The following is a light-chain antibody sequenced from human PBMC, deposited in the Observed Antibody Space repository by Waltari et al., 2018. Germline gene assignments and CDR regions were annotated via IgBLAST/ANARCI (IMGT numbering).Light chain of an antibody. J-gene: IGKJ1*01. CDR3: QQRSNWWT. Sequence: EIVLTQSPATLSLSPGERATLSCRASQSVSSYLAWYQQKPGQAPMLLIYDASNRATGIPARFSGSGSGTDFTLTISSLEPEYFAVYYCQQRSNWWTFGQGTKVEIK. CDR1: QSVSSY. V-gene: IGKV3-11*01. CDR2: DAS.